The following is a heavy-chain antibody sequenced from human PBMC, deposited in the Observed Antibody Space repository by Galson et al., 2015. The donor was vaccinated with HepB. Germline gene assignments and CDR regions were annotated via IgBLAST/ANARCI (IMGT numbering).Heavy chain of an antibody. V-gene: IGHV3-53*01. CDR3: ARRYSGYFDQ. CDR2: IISGGST. CDR1: GFTVSSTY. J-gene: IGHJ4*02. Sequence: LRLSCAASGFTVSSTYMSWVRQAPGKGLEWVSAIISGGSTYYLDSVKGRFTISRDNSKNTLYLQMNSLRVEDTAVYFCARRYSGYFDQWGRGTLVTVSS. D-gene: IGHD5-12*01.